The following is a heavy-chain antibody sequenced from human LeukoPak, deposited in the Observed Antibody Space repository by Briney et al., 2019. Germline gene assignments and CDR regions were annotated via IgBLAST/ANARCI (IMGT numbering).Heavy chain of an antibody. V-gene: IGHV4-39*01. D-gene: IGHD2-21*01. CDR3: ARQTIAAVTGNMLFDL. J-gene: IGHJ2*01. Sequence: SETLSLTCTVSGGSITRRDYYWGWIRQPPGKGLEWIGSIYYTESTFHNPSLKSRVIMSVDTSKNLFSLNLTSVTAADTAMYYCARQTIAAVTGNMLFDLWGRGTLVIVSS. CDR1: GGSITRRDYY. CDR2: IYYTEST.